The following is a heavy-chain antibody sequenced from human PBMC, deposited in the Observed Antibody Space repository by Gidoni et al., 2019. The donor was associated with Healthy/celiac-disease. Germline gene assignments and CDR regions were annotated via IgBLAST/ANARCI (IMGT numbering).Heavy chain of an antibody. CDR2: INPNSGGT. CDR3: ARVGVTTVDY. J-gene: IGHJ4*02. V-gene: IGHV1-2*06. Sequence: QAQLVQSGAEVKKPGASVPFSCKASGSTFTGYYMHWVRQAPGQGLEWMGRINPNSGGTNDAQKFQGRVTMTRDTSISTAYRELSRLRSDDTAVYYCARVGVTTVDYWGQGTLVTVSS. D-gene: IGHD4-17*01. CDR1: GSTFTGYY.